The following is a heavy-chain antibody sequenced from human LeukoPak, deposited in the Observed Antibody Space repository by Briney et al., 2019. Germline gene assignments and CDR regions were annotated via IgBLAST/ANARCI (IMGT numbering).Heavy chain of an antibody. CDR2: INHSGST. J-gene: IGHJ3*02. Sequence: PSETLSLTCAVYGGSFSGYYWSWIRQPPGKGLEWIGEINHSGSTNYNPSLKSRVTISVDTSKNQFSLKLSSVTAADTAVYYCARNQLLSLDAFDIWGQGTMVTVSS. V-gene: IGHV4-34*01. CDR1: GGSFSGYY. D-gene: IGHD2-2*01. CDR3: ARNQLLSLDAFDI.